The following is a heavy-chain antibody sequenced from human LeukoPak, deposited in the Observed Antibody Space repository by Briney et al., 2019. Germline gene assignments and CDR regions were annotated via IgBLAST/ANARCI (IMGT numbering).Heavy chain of an antibody. CDR3: AREGRGNSYGLDY. Sequence: GGSLRLSCAASGFSFSTYTMNWVRQPPGKGLECISSISNSETFIDYADSVKGRFTVSRDNAKNSLSLQMNSLRLEDTAVYYCAREGRGNSYGLDYWGQGTLVTVSS. D-gene: IGHD5-18*01. J-gene: IGHJ4*02. V-gene: IGHV3-21*06. CDR2: ISNSETFI. CDR1: GFSFSTYT.